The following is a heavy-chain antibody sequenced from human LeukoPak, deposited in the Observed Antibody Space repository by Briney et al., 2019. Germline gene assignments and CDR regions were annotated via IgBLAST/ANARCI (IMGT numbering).Heavy chain of an antibody. CDR2: ISYSGST. Sequence: KSSETLSLTCTVSAGSISSAYWNWIRQPPGKGLEWIGYISYSGSTNYNPSLKSRVTISVDTSKNQFSLKLNSVTAADTAVYYCARGQLGDAYNFEYWGQGTVVTVSS. CDR1: AGSISSAY. CDR3: ARGQLGDAYNFEY. J-gene: IGHJ4*02. D-gene: IGHD5-24*01. V-gene: IGHV4-59*01.